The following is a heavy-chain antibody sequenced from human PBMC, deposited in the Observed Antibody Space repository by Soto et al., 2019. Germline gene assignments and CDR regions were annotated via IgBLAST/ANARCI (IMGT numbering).Heavy chain of an antibody. D-gene: IGHD1-26*01. Sequence: QVQWVQSRAEVKKPGASVRVACKTSGYTFINYGITWVRQAPGQALEWMGWLSAYNGDTRSSEKLQDRFTITTDTSTITVHMGLRSLTSAATAVYYCARWRAIVGRFEALDVRGKWSIVLTSS. CDR1: GYTFINYG. CDR3: ARWRAIVGRFEALDV. J-gene: IGHJ3*01. V-gene: IGHV1-18*01. CDR2: LSAYNGDT.